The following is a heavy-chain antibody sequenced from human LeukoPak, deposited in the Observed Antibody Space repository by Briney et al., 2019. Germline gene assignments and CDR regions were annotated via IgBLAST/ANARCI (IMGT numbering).Heavy chain of an antibody. D-gene: IGHD3-10*02. J-gene: IGHJ6*04. CDR3: AELGITMIGGV. CDR1: GFTFSSYS. V-gene: IGHV3-48*04. CDR2: ISSSGSTI. Sequence: GGPLRLSCAASGFTFSSYSMNWVRQAPGKGLEWVSYISSSGSTIYYADSVKGRFTISRDNAKNSLYLQMNSLRAEDTAVYYCAELGITMIGGVWGKGTTVTVSS.